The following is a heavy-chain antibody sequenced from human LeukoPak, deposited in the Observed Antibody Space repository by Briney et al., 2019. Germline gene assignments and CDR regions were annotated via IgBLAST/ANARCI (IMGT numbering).Heavy chain of an antibody. D-gene: IGHD2-2*01. CDR2: IYYSGST. J-gene: IGHJ4*02. CDR1: GGSISSSSFY. CDR3: ARRKLPIVVVPAAMVDYFDY. Sequence: SETLSLTCTVSGGSISSSSFYWGWIRQPPGKGLERIGSIYYSGSTYYNPSLKSRVTISVDTSKNQFSLKLSSVTAADTAVYYCARRKLPIVVVPAAMVDYFDYWGQGTLVTVSS. V-gene: IGHV4-39*01.